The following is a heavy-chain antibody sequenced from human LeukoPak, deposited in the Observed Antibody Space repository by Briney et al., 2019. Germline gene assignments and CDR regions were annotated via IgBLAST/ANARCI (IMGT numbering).Heavy chain of an antibody. CDR3: ARRHIAAASTLEY. CDR2: INSTGST. CDR1: GGTISGYR. J-gene: IGHJ4*02. V-gene: IGHV4-59*01. Sequence: RAAETLSLTCTVSGGTISGYRWGWIRQSAGKGLEWIGYINSTGSTNYNRSLNSRLTISVETSKNQYSLKLSSVTAADTAGYYCARRHIAAASTLEYWGQGPLVTVSS. D-gene: IGHD6-13*01.